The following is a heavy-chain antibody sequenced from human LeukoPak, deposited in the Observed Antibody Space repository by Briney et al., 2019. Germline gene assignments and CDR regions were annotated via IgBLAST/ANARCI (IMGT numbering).Heavy chain of an antibody. Sequence: GGSLRLSCAASGFTFSSYGMHWVRQAPGKGLEWVAVIWYDGSNKYYADSVKGRFTISRDNSKNTLYLQMNSLRAADTAVYYCARDVFSGSYGWFDPWGQGTLVTVSS. CDR2: IWYDGSNK. V-gene: IGHV3-33*01. CDR1: GFTFSSYG. J-gene: IGHJ5*02. D-gene: IGHD1-26*01. CDR3: ARDVFSGSYGWFDP.